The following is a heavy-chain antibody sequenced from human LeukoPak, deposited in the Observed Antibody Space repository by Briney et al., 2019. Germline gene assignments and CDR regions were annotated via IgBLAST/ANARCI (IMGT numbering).Heavy chain of an antibody. D-gene: IGHD3-22*01. CDR2: IWYDGSNK. J-gene: IGHJ4*02. CDR3: ARAKLDSSGYSFDY. Sequence: GGSLRLSCAASGFTFSSYGMHWVRQAPGKGLEWVAVIWYDGSNKYYVDSVKGRFTISRDNSKNTLYLQMNSLRGEDTAVYYCARAKLDSSGYSFDYWGQGTLVTVSS. V-gene: IGHV3-33*01. CDR1: GFTFSSYG.